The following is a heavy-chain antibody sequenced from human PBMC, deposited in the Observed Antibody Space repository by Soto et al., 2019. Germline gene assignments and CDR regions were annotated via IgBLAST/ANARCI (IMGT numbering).Heavy chain of an antibody. D-gene: IGHD3-16*01. CDR3: ARGNPFNYAGFDV. J-gene: IGHJ6*02. CDR2: MNAKSGDT. Sequence: QAHLEQSGAEVKRPGASVKVACKASGYTFSDLDINWRRQASGQGPEWMGWMNAKSGDTSFAQRFQGKFNMTWDTSLSTAYLEVGSLTSDDTAMYYCARGNPFNYAGFDVWGQGTTVAVSS. V-gene: IGHV1-8*01. CDR1: GYTFSDLD.